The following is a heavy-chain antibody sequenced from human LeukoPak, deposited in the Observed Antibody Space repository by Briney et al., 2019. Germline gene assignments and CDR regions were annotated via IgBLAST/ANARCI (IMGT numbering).Heavy chain of an antibody. V-gene: IGHV1-69*05. D-gene: IGHD1-26*01. Sequence: SVKVSCKASGGTFSSYAISWVRQAPGQGLEWMGGIIPIFGTANYAQKFQGRVTITTDESTSTAYMELSSLRSEDTAVYYCAREIVGAPYYFDYWGQGTLVTVSS. J-gene: IGHJ4*02. CDR1: GGTFSSYA. CDR2: IIPIFGTA. CDR3: AREIVGAPYYFDY.